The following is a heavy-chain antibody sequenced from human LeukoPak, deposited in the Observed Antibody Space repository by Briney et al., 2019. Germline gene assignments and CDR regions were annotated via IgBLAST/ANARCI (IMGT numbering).Heavy chain of an antibody. V-gene: IGHV3-21*01. CDR3: ARDLSLNDAFDI. Sequence: PGGSLRLSCAASGFTFSSYSMNWVRQAPGKGLEWVSSISSSSYIYYADSVKGRFTISRDNAKNSLYLQMNSLRAEDTAVYYCARDLSLNDAFDIWGQGTMVTVSS. CDR1: GFTFSSYS. J-gene: IGHJ3*02. CDR2: ISSSSYI.